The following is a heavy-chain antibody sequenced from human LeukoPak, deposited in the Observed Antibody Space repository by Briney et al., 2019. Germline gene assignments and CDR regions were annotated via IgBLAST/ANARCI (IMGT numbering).Heavy chain of an antibody. J-gene: IGHJ5*02. CDR3: AEDIDFGVHNWFDP. CDR1: GFTFSRYA. CDR2: ISGSGGST. Sequence: GGSLRLSCAASGFTFSRYAMSWVRQAPGKGLEWVSAISGSGGSTYYADSVKGRFTISRDNSKNTLYLQMNSLRAEDTAVYYCAEDIDFGVHNWFDPWGQGTLVTVSS. V-gene: IGHV3-23*01. D-gene: IGHD3-3*01.